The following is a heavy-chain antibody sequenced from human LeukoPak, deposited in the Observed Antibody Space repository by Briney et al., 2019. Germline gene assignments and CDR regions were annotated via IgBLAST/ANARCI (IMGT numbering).Heavy chain of an antibody. J-gene: IGHJ4*02. CDR3: AREPMVRGVAFVY. CDR1: GYTFTSYG. V-gene: IGHV1-18*01. Sequence: ASVKVSCKASGYTFTSYGISWLRQAPGQGLEWMGWISAYNGNTNYAQQLQGRVTMTTDTSTSPAYMELRSLRSDDTAVYYCAREPMVRGVAFVYWGQGTLVTVSS. D-gene: IGHD3-10*01. CDR2: ISAYNGNT.